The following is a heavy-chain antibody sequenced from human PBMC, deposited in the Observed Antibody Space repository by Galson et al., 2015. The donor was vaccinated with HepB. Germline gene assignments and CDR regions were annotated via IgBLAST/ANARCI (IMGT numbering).Heavy chain of an antibody. CDR1: GFTFNSYS. D-gene: IGHD2-2*01. J-gene: IGHJ6*02. CDR2: ISIGSTTI. CDR3: AREGGHCSSTTCYYYYGMDV. V-gene: IGHV3-48*02. Sequence: SLRLSCAASGFTFNSYSLNWVRQAPGKGLEWLSYISIGSTTIYYADSVKGRFTISRDNAKNSLYLQMNSLRDEDTAVYYCAREGGHCSSTTCYYYYGMDVWGQGTTVTVSS.